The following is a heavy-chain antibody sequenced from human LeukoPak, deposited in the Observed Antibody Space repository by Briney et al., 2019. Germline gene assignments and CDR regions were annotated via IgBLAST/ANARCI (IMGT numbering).Heavy chain of an antibody. CDR2: INPNSGGT. Sequence: ASVKVSCKASGYTFTGYYMHWVRQAPGQGLEWMGWINPNSGGTNYAQKFQGRVTMTRDTSISTAYMELSRLRSDDTAVYYCARAGPPRQSHWFDPWGQGTLVTVSS. J-gene: IGHJ5*02. D-gene: IGHD3-10*01. V-gene: IGHV1-2*02. CDR3: ARAGPPRQSHWFDP. CDR1: GYTFTGYY.